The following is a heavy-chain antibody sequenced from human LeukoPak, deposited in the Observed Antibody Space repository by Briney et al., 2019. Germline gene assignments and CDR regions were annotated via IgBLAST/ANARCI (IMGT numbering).Heavy chain of an antibody. CDR1: GFTFGDYA. CDR3: SVTYYYDSSGEYYFDY. J-gene: IGHJ4*02. D-gene: IGHD3-22*01. CDR2: IRSKAYGGTT. Sequence: GGSLRLSCTVSGFTFGDYAMSWVRQAPGKGLEWVGFIRSKAYGGTTEYAASVKGRFTISRDDSKSIAYLQMNSLKTEDTAVYYCSVTYYYDSSGEYYFDYWGQGTPVTVSS. V-gene: IGHV3-49*04.